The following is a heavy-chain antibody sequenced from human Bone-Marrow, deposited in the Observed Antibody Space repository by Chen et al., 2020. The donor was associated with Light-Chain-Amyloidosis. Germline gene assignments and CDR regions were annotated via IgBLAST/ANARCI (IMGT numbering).Heavy chain of an antibody. J-gene: IGHJ3*01. D-gene: IGHD1-26*01. CDR3: ARTSSGSYSVEY. Sequence: QVQLVESGGGVVQPGRSLRLSCAASGFTFSSYGMHWVRQAPGKGLEWVAVVSYDRTNKYYSDSVKGRFTISRDNSRNTLFLQMNSLRAEDTAVYYCARTSSGSYSVEYWGQGTKVIVSS. CDR2: VSYDRTNK. CDR1: GFTFSSYG. V-gene: IGHV3-30*03.